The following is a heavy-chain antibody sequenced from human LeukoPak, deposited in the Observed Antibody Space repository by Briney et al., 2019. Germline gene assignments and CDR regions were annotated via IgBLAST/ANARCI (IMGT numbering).Heavy chain of an antibody. CDR2: IYYSGST. Sequence: SETLSLTCTVSGGSISSSSYYWGWIRRPAGGGPEWIGSIYYSGSTYYNPSLKSRVTISVDTSKNQFSLKLTSVTAADTAVYYCARGLSSGWYWLDPWGQGTLVTVSS. J-gene: IGHJ5*02. CDR1: GGSISSSSYY. D-gene: IGHD6-13*01. CDR3: ARGLSSGWYWLDP. V-gene: IGHV4-39*07.